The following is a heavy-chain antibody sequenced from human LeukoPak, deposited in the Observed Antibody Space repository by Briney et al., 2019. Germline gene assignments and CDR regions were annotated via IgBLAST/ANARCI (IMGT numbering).Heavy chain of an antibody. V-gene: IGHV3-23*01. Sequence: GGSLRLSCAASGFTFSSYAMSWVRQAPGKGLEWVSAISGNGGRTYYADSVKGRFTISRDNSRSTLYLQMNSLGAEDTALYYCAKDTSIGRYCTNGVCSPFDYWGQGTLVTVSS. J-gene: IGHJ4*02. CDR1: GFTFSSYA. CDR3: AKDTSIGRYCTNGVCSPFDY. CDR2: ISGNGGRT. D-gene: IGHD2-8*01.